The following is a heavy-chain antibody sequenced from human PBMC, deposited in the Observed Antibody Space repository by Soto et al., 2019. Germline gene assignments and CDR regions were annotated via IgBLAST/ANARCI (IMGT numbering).Heavy chain of an antibody. J-gene: IGHJ4*02. CDR3: VRVKGILVAEAYFDS. V-gene: IGHV3-48*02. CDR1: GFTFNTYI. D-gene: IGHD2-15*01. CDR2: LSGSGGTI. Sequence: GGSLRLSCAASGFTFNTYILPWVRQAPGKGLEWISYLSGSGGTIHYADSVKGRFTISRDNAKSSVFLQMNGLRDEDTAVYYCVRVKGILVAEAYFDSWGRGALVTVSS.